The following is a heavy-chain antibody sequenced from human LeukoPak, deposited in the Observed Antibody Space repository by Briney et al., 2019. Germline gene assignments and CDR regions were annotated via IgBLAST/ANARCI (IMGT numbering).Heavy chain of an antibody. CDR2: IYSGGST. D-gene: IGHD3-3*01. CDR1: GFTASSNY. Sequence: GGSLRLSCAASGFTASSNYMSWVRQAPGKGLEWVSLIYSGGSTYYADSVKGRFTMSRDNSKNTLYLQMNSLRAEDTAVYFCATCFFRSYYNYYGMDVWGQGTTVTVSS. V-gene: IGHV3-53*01. J-gene: IGHJ6*02. CDR3: ATCFFRSYYNYYGMDV.